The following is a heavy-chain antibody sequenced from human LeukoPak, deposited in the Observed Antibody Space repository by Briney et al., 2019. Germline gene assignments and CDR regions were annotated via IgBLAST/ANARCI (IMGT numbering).Heavy chain of an antibody. CDR3: AKLTTP. J-gene: IGHJ5*02. CDR2: IKSDGITI. V-gene: IGHV3-74*01. D-gene: IGHD4-11*01. Sequence: GGSLRLSCAASGFTFSNYMMHWVRQAPGKGLVWVSRIKSDGITIAYADSVKGRFTISRDNAKNTLYLQMNSLRAEDTAVYYCAKLTTPWSQGTLVTVSS. CDR1: GFTFSNYM.